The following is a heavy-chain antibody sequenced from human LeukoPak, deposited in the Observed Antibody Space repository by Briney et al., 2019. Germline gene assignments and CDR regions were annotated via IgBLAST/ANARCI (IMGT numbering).Heavy chain of an antibody. D-gene: IGHD4-17*01. Sequence: GESLKISCKGSGYSFTSYWISWVRQMPGKGLEWMGRIDPSDSYTNYSPSFQGHVTISADKSISTAYLQWSSLKASDTAMYYCARDYGDYSCFDPWGQGTLVTVSS. V-gene: IGHV5-10-1*01. CDR1: GYSFTSYW. CDR2: IDPSDSYT. J-gene: IGHJ5*02. CDR3: ARDYGDYSCFDP.